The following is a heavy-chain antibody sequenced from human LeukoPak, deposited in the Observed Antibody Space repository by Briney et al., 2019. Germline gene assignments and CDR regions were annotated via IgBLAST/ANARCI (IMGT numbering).Heavy chain of an antibody. D-gene: IGHD4-17*01. V-gene: IGHV4-61*02. CDR3: AKDQLGVTTGY. CDR1: GGSISSGSYY. Sequence: SETLSLTCTVSGGSISSGSYYWSWIRQPAGKGLEWIGRIYTSGSTNYNPSLKSRVTISVDTSKNQFSLKLSSVTAADTAVYYCAKDQLGVTTGYWGQGTLVTVSS. CDR2: IYTSGST. J-gene: IGHJ4*02.